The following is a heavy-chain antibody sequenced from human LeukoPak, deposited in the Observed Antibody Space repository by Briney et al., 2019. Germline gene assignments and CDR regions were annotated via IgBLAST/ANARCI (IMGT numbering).Heavy chain of an antibody. V-gene: IGHV4-39*07. Sequence: PSETLSLTCTVSGGSISSSSYYWGWIRQPPGKGLEWIGSIYYSGSTYYNPSLKSRVTISVDTSKNQFSLKLSSVTAADTAVYYCASHPMYYYDSSGYYLFDYWGQGTLVTVSS. J-gene: IGHJ4*02. CDR2: IYYSGST. CDR3: ASHPMYYYDSSGYYLFDY. D-gene: IGHD3-22*01. CDR1: GGSISSSSYY.